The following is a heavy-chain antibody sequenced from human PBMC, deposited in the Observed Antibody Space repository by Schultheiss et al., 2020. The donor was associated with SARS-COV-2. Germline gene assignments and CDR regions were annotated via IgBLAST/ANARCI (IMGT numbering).Heavy chain of an antibody. V-gene: IGHV4-4*07. J-gene: IGHJ6*02. Sequence: SETLSLTCTVSGGSISSYYWSWIRQPAGKGLEWIGRIYTSGSTNYNPSLKSRVTISVDTSKNQFSLKLSSVTAADTAVYYCARDSGYCSGGSCMDVWGQGTTVTVSS. CDR1: GGSISSYY. CDR3: ARDSGYCSGGSCMDV. D-gene: IGHD2-15*01. CDR2: IYTSGST.